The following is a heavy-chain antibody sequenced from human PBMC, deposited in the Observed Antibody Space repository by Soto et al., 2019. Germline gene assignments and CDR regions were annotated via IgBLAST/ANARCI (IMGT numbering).Heavy chain of an antibody. CDR2: MNPNSGNT. Sequence: ASVKVSCKASGYTFTSYDINWVRQATGQGLEWMGWMNPNSGNTGYAQKFQGRVTMTRNTSISTAYMELSSLRSEDTAVYYCAIERIAYGDYSFDYWGQGTLVTLSS. CDR3: AIERIAYGDYSFDY. D-gene: IGHD4-17*01. J-gene: IGHJ4*02. V-gene: IGHV1-8*01. CDR1: GYTFTSYD.